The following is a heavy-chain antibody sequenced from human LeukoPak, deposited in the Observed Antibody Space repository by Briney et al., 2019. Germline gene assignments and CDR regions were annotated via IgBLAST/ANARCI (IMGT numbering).Heavy chain of an antibody. D-gene: IGHD3-10*01. J-gene: IGHJ4*02. Sequence: GGSLRLSCAASGFTFSSYAMTWVRQAPGKGLEWVSAISHSGGSTYYADSVKGRFTIFRDNSKNTLYLQMNSLRAEDTAVYYCAKGGASGSYYNGHYFDHWGQGTLVTVSS. CDR1: GFTFSSYA. CDR3: AKGGASGSYYNGHYFDH. CDR2: ISHSGGST. V-gene: IGHV3-23*01.